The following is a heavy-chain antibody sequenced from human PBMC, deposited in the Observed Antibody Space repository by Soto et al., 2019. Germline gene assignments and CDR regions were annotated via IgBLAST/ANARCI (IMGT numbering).Heavy chain of an antibody. V-gene: IGHV5-51*01. CDR3: ARPQYGDYRAFDI. Sequence: HGESLKISCKGSGYSFTSYWIGWVRQMPGKGLGWMGIIYPGDSDTRYSPSFQGQVTISADKSIRTAYLRWRSLKASDTAMYYCARPQYGDYRAFDIWGQGTMVTVSS. CDR1: GYSFTSYW. CDR2: IYPGDSDT. D-gene: IGHD4-17*01. J-gene: IGHJ3*02.